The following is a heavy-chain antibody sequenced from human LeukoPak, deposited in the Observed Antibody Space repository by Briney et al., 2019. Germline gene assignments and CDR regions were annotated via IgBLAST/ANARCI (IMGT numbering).Heavy chain of an antibody. J-gene: IGHJ4*02. V-gene: IGHV1-24*01. CDR2: FDPEDGDT. D-gene: IGHD6-13*01. CDR3: ATEMVIAAAGLPY. Sequence: GGFDPEDGDTIYAQKFQGRVTMTEDTSTDTAYMELSSLRSEDTAVYYCATEMVIAAAGLPYWGQGTLVTVSS.